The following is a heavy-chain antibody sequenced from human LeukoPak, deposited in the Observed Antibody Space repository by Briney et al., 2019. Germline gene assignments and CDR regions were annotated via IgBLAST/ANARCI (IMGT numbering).Heavy chain of an antibody. CDR2: IYYSGST. CDR3: ARISRTHYGMDV. J-gene: IGHJ6*02. CDR1: GGSISSYY. Sequence: SETLSLTCTVSGGSISSYYWSWIRQPPGKGLEWIGYIYYSGSTIYNPSLKSRVTISVDTSKNQFSLKLSSVTAADTAVYYCARISRTHYGMDVWGQGTTVTVSS. V-gene: IGHV4-59*08.